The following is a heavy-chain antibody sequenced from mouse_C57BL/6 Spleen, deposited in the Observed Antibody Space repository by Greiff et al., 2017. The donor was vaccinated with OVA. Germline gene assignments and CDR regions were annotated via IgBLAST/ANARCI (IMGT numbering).Heavy chain of an antibody. J-gene: IGHJ3*01. CDR3: VRSATVVGRFAY. CDR2: INPSTGGT. V-gene: IGHV1-42*01. CDR1: GYSFTGYY. Sequence: EVQLQQSGPELVKPGASVKISCKASGYSFTGYYMNWVKQSPEKSLEWIGEINPSTGGTTYNQKFKAKATLTVDKSSSTAYMQLKSLTSEDSAVYYCVRSATVVGRFAYWGQGTLVTVSA. D-gene: IGHD1-1*01.